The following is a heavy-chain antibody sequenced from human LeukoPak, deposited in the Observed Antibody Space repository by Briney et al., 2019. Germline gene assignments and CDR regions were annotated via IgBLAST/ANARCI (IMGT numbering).Heavy chain of an antibody. D-gene: IGHD4-11*01. J-gene: IGHJ6*02. Sequence: PSETLSLTCTVSGGSISSYYWNWIRQPPGKGLEWMGYIYYSGSTNYNPSLKSRVTMSVDTSKKQFSLKLSSVTAADTAVYYCARGATVTTYYSYYGMDVWGQGTTVTVSS. CDR2: IYYSGST. CDR1: GGSISSYY. V-gene: IGHV4-59*01. CDR3: ARGATVTTYYSYYGMDV.